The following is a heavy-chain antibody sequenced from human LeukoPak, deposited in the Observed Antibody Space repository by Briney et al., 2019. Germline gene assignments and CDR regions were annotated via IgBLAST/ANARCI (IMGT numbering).Heavy chain of an antibody. J-gene: IGHJ5*02. V-gene: IGHV1-2*02. Sequence: ASVKVSCKASGYTFTGYYMHWVRRAPGQGLEWMGWINPNSGGTNYAQKFQGRVTMTRDTSISTAYMELSRLRSDDTAVYYCASEDFNYYDSSGYYVFGWFDPWGQGTLVTVSS. CDR1: GYTFTGYY. CDR2: INPNSGGT. CDR3: ASEDFNYYDSSGYYVFGWFDP. D-gene: IGHD3-22*01.